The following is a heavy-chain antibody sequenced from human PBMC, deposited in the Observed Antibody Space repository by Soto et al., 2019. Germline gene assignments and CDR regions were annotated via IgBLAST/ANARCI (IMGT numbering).Heavy chain of an antibody. J-gene: IGHJ3*02. D-gene: IGHD6-25*01. CDR2: ISSNGGST. Sequence: PGGTLRLCCADSGFSFSSYAMHWVRYGPGKGLEYVSAISSNGGSTYYANSVKGRFTISRDNSKNTLYLQMGSLRAEDMAVYFSGIGSNGWLQDALYIRGQRTMVTVSS. CDR1: GFSFSSYA. V-gene: IGHV3-64*01. CDR3: GIGSNGWLQDALYI.